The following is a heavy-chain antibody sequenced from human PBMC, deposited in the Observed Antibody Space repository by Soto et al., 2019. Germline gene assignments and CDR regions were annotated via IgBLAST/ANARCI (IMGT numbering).Heavy chain of an antibody. D-gene: IGHD3-9*01. V-gene: IGHV2-5*01. Sequence: SGPTLVNPKQTRTLTCTFSGFPLSTSGVGMGWIRQPPGKALEWLALIYYIDSTHYNPSLKSRVTISADTSKNQFSLKLTSVTAADTAVYYCARGLEDYDILTGYSSSNYYYYYMDVWGKGTTVTVSS. CDR1: GFPLSTSGVG. CDR2: IYYIDST. J-gene: IGHJ6*03. CDR3: ARGLEDYDILTGYSSSNYYYYYMDV.